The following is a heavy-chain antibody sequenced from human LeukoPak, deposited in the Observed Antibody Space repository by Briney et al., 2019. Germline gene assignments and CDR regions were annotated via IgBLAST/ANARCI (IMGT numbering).Heavy chain of an antibody. CDR1: GYTFTGYF. CDR2: INPNTGDT. J-gene: IGHJ4*02. CDR3: ARKSMAAVGTFDY. D-gene: IGHD6-13*01. V-gene: IGHV1-2*02. Sequence: ASVKVSRKASGYTFTGYFMPWVRQAPGQGLEWMGWINPNTGDTRYAQKFQGRVTMTRDTSISTAYLELSRLRSDDTAVYYCARKSMAAVGTFDYWGQGTLVTVSS.